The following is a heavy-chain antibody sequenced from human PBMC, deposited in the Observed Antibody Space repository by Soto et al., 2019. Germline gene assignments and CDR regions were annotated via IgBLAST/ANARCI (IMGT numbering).Heavy chain of an antibody. CDR2: IYYSGST. Sequence: SETLSLTCTVSGGSISSYYWSWIRQPPGKGLEWIGYIYYSGSTNYNPSLKSRVTISVDTSKNQFSLKLSSVTAADTAVYYCARGTTMVRGVIPVYYYGMDVWGQGTTVPVSS. CDR3: ARGTTMVRGVIPVYYYGMDV. V-gene: IGHV4-59*01. J-gene: IGHJ6*02. CDR1: GGSISSYY. D-gene: IGHD3-10*01.